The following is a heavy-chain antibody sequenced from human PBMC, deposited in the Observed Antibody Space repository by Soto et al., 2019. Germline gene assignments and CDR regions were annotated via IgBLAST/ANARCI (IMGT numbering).Heavy chain of an antibody. Sequence: ASVKVSCKASGYTFTSYGISWVRQAPGQGLEWMGWISAYNGNTNYAQKLQGRVTMTTDTSTSTAYMELRSLRSDDTAVYYCARDPSSGWYSGGYLDYWGQGTLVTVSS. CDR1: GYTFTSYG. CDR3: ARDPSSGWYSGGYLDY. CDR2: ISAYNGNT. V-gene: IGHV1-18*01. D-gene: IGHD6-19*01. J-gene: IGHJ4*02.